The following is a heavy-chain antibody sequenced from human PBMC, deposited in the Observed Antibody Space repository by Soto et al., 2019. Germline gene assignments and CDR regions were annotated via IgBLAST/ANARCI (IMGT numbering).Heavy chain of an antibody. CDR1: GYTFTSYG. D-gene: IGHD6-13*01. CDR2: ISPYTYNT. CDR3: ATLVDNRSSWYHIDY. V-gene: IGHV1-18*04. Sequence: GASVKVSCKSSGYTFTSYGITWVRQAPGQGLEWMGWISPYTYNTNYAQKLQGRVTVTTDTSTSTAYMELRSLRSDDTAIYYCATLVDNRSSWYHIDYWGQGTLVTVSS. J-gene: IGHJ4*02.